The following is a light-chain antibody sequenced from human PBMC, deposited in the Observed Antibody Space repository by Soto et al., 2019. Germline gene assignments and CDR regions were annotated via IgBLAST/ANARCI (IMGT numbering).Light chain of an antibody. CDR1: QDINYY. CDR3: QQLDSYPRT. V-gene: IGKV1-9*01. Sequence: IQLTQSPSSLSASVGDRVTITCRASQDINYYLAWYQQKPGTAPKLLIYAAPTLQSGVPSRFSGSGSGTDFTLTISSLQPEDFATYYCQQLDSYPRTFGPGTKVDIK. J-gene: IGKJ3*01. CDR2: AAP.